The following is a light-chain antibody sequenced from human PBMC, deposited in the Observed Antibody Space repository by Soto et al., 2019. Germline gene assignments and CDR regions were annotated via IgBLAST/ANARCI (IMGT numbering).Light chain of an antibody. CDR2: GNN. J-gene: IGLJ1*01. V-gene: IGLV2-8*01. CDR3: QSSDSSLSRV. Sequence: QSALTQPPSASGSPGQSVTISCTGTSSDVGGYNYVSWYQQHPGKAPKLLVYGNNNRPSGVPDRFSGSKSGTSASLAITGLQAEDEADYYCQSSDSSLSRVFGIGTKVTVL. CDR1: SSDVGGYNY.